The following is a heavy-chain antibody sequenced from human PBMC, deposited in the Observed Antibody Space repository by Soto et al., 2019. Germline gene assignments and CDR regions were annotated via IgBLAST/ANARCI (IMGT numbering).Heavy chain of an antibody. CDR3: ARDLRDENWFDP. Sequence: QVQLQESGPGLVKPSQTLSLTCTVSGGSISSGGYYCSWIRQHPGKGLDWIGYIYYNGSTYYTPFLQNRVKLSVDTSKTPFSMKLSSVTAADTAVYYCARDLRDENWFDPWGQGTLVTVSS. V-gene: IGHV4-31*03. CDR1: GGSISSGGYY. J-gene: IGHJ5*02. CDR2: IYYNGST.